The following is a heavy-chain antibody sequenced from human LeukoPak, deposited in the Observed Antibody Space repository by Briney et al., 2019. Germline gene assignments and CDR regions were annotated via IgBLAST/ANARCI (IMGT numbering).Heavy chain of an antibody. CDR3: ARASCSSTSCYPSKYYYYYMDV. J-gene: IGHJ6*03. CDR2: IYYSGST. D-gene: IGHD2-2*01. CDR1: GGSISSSSYY. Sequence: PSETLSLTCTVSGGSISSSSYYWGWIRQPPGKGLEWIGSIYYSGSTYYNPSLKSRVTISVDTSKNQFSLKLSSVTAADTAVYYCARASCSSTSCYPSKYYYYYMDVWGKGTTVTVSS. V-gene: IGHV4-39*01.